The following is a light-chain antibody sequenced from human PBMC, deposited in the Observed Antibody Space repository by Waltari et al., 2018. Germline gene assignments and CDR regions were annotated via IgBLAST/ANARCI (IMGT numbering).Light chain of an antibody. CDR3: QERSNWPGGS. Sequence: EIVLTQSPATLSLSPGESATLSCRASQSVNTYLAWYQQKPGQAPRLLIYDASNRATGIPARFVDSGSGTDFTLTISSLEAEDFAVYYCQERSNWPGGSFGGGTKVDIK. J-gene: IGKJ4*01. V-gene: IGKV3-11*01. CDR2: DAS. CDR1: QSVNTY.